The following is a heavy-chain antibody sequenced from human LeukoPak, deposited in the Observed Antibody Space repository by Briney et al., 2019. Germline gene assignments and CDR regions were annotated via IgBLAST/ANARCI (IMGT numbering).Heavy chain of an antibody. CDR3: ARQGCSSTSCYSWDWYYYYMDV. Sequence: SETLSLTCTVSGGSVRSSTYYWGWIRQPPGKGLEWIGSIYYNWSTYYNPSLKSRVTMSVDTSKNQFSRKLSSVTAADTAVYYCARQGCSSTSCYSWDWYYYYMDVWGKGTTATVSS. CDR2: IYYNWST. J-gene: IGHJ6*03. CDR1: GGSVRSSTYY. V-gene: IGHV4-39*01. D-gene: IGHD2-2*01.